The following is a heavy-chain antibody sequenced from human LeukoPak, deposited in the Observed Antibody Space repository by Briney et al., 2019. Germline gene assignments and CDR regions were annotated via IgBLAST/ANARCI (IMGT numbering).Heavy chain of an antibody. D-gene: IGHD1-26*01. CDR2: ITSNGAYT. CDR3: ARVKMGATVSDYYYYYMDV. Sequence: GGSLRLSCAATGYTFSDYTIHWVRQAPGKRLQSVSAITSNGAYTHYADSVKGRFTISRDNSRNAVFLQMGGLRIEDMAVYYCARVKMGATVSDYYYYYMDVWGTGTTVTVSS. V-gene: IGHV3-64*02. J-gene: IGHJ6*03. CDR1: GYTFSDYT.